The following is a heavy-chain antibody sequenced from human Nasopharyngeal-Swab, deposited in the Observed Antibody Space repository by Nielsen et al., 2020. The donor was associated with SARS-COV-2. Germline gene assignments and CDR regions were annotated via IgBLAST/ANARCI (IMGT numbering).Heavy chain of an antibody. V-gene: IGHV3-21*01. J-gene: IGHJ6*03. CDR3: ARVGVFTAYGDYEEDYYYYMDV. CDR2: ISSSSSYI. D-gene: IGHD4-17*01. CDR1: GFTFSSYS. Sequence: GESLKISCAASGFTFSSYSMNWVRQAPGQWLEWVSSISSSSSYIYYADSVKGRFTISRDNAKNSLYLQMNSLRPEDTAVYYCARVGVFTAYGDYEEDYYYYMDVWGKGTTVTVSS.